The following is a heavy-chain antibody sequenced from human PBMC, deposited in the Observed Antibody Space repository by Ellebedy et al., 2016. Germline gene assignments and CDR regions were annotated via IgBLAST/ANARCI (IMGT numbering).Heavy chain of an antibody. V-gene: IGHV5-51*01. D-gene: IGHD6-13*01. CDR1: RYSFTSYW. J-gene: IGHJ4*02. CDR2: IYPGDSDT. CDR3: ARTRIAAVEALDY. Sequence: KVSXKGSRYSFTSYWIGWVRQMPGKGLEWMGIIYPGDSDTRYSPSFQGQVTISADKSISTAYLQWSSLKASDTAMYYCARTRIAAVEALDYWGQGTLVTVSS.